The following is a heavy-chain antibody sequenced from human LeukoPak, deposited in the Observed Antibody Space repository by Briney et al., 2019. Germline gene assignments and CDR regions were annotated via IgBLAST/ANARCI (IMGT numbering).Heavy chain of an antibody. CDR1: GFTFSNYA. D-gene: IGHD3-10*01. J-gene: IGHJ4*02. Sequence: PGGSLRLSCAASGFTFSNYAMSWVRQAPGKGLEWVSGISGGGGNTYYADSVKGRFTISRDNSKNTLYLQMNSLRAEDTAVYYCAKTRGTHNFDYWGQGTLVTVS. CDR3: AKTRGTHNFDY. CDR2: ISGGGGNT. V-gene: IGHV3-23*01.